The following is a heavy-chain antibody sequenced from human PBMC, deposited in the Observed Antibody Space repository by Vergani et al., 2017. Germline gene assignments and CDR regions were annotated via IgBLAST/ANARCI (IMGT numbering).Heavy chain of an antibody. V-gene: IGHV4-34*01. CDR1: GGSFTSYH. CDR3: ARVNTETNGHLCYYYYMDV. CDR2: IDHTGRP. D-gene: IGHD4-11*01. J-gene: IGHJ6*03. Sequence: QVQLQQWGGGLLKPSETLSLTCVVNGGSFTSYHWTWIRQSPGEGLEWVGDIDHTGRPAYNRSLKSPLTMSVDNSRNQFSLTLNSVTAADTAIYFRARVNTETNGHLCYYYYMDVWGQGTAVTVS.